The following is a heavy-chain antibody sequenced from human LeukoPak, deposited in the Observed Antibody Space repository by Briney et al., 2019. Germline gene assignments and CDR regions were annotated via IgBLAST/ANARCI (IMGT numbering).Heavy chain of an antibody. Sequence: GASVKASCKVSGYTLTELSMHWVRQAPGKGLEWMGGFDPEDGETIYAQKFQGRVTMTEDTSTDTAYMELSSLRSEDTAVYYCATPDVVGDSPFYFDYWGQGTLVTVSS. CDR1: GYTLTELS. CDR3: ATPDVVGDSPFYFDY. V-gene: IGHV1-24*01. CDR2: FDPEDGET. J-gene: IGHJ4*02. D-gene: IGHD2-15*01.